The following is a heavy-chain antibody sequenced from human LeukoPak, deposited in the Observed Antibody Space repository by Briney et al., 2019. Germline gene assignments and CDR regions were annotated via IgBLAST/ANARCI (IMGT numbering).Heavy chain of an antibody. CDR3: AKEWAAYCGGDCRFEY. V-gene: IGHV3-30*02. CDR1: GFTFSKYG. D-gene: IGHD2-21*02. CDR2: IRFDGSNK. Sequence: PGGSLRLSCAASGFTFSKYGMHWVRQAPGKGLEWVAFIRFDGSNKYYADSVKGRFTISRDNSKNTLYLQMNSLRAEDTAVYYCAKEWAAYCGGDCRFEYWGQGTLVTVSS. J-gene: IGHJ4*02.